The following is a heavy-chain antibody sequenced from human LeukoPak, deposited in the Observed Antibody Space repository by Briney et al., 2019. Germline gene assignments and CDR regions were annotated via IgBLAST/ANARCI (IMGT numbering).Heavy chain of an antibody. Sequence: GGSLRLSCAASGFTFSSYGMHWVLQAPGKGLEWVAVISYDGSNKYYADSVKGRFTISRDNSKNTLYLQMNSLRAEDTAVYYCARGFSQGVDYWGQGTLVTVSS. D-gene: IGHD1-26*01. V-gene: IGHV3-30*03. CDR1: GFTFSSYG. J-gene: IGHJ4*02. CDR2: ISYDGSNK. CDR3: ARGFSQGVDY.